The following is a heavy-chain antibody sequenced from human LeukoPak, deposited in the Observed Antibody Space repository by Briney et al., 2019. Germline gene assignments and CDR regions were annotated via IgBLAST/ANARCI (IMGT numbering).Heavy chain of an antibody. Sequence: PGGSLRLSCAASGFTFSDYGMHWVRQSPGKGLEWVSFIQYDGTSKFYADSVKGRFTISRDNSKNTLYLQMNSLRAEDTAVYYCAKDPDIVVVPAAVYSYGPDAFDIWGQGTMVTVSS. V-gene: IGHV3-30*02. D-gene: IGHD2-2*01. CDR3: AKDPDIVVVPAAVYSYGPDAFDI. J-gene: IGHJ3*02. CDR1: GFTFSDYG. CDR2: IQYDGTSK.